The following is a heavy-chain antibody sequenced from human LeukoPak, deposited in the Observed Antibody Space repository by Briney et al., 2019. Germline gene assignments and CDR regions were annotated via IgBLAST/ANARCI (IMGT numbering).Heavy chain of an antibody. Sequence: PGGSLRLSCAASGFTFSSYAMHWVRQAPGKGLEWVGRIKSKVDGETIEYAAPVKGRFTISRDDSKNTVYLQMNSLTPDDTAVYYCATGGFYFDYWGQGTLVIVTS. J-gene: IGHJ4*02. CDR1: GFTFSSYA. CDR3: ATGGFYFDY. CDR2: IKSKVDGETI. V-gene: IGHV3-15*07.